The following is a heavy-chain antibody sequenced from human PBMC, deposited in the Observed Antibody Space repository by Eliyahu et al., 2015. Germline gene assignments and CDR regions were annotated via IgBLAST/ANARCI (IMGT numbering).Heavy chain of an antibody. Sequence: QVQLQESGPGLVKPSETLSLXCTVXGXSXXSYYWXWIRQPPGKGLEWIGYIYYSGSTNYNPSLKSRVTISVDTSKNQFSLKLXSVTAADTAVYYCARSGGYSYGPYYYMDVWGKGTTVTVSS. CDR3: ARSGGYSYGPYYYMDV. J-gene: IGHJ6*03. CDR2: IYYSGST. D-gene: IGHD5-18*01. V-gene: IGHV4-59*01. CDR1: GXSXXSYY.